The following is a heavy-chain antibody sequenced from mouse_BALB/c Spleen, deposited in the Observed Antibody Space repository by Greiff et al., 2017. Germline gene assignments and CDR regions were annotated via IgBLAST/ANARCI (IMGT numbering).Heavy chain of an antibody. V-gene: IGHV1S135*01. J-gene: IGHJ2*01. CDR1: GYSFTSYY. CDR3: ARQLGLPFDY. Sequence: EVQVVESGPELMKPGASVKISCKASGYSFTSYYMHWVKQSHGKSLEWIGYIDPFNGGTSYNQKFKGKATLTVDKSSSTAYMHLSSLTSEDSAVYYCARQLGLPFDYWGQGTTLTVSS. CDR2: IDPFNGGT. D-gene: IGHD3-1*01.